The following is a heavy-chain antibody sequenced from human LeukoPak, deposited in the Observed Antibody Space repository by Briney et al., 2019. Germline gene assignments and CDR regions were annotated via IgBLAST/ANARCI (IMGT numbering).Heavy chain of an antibody. D-gene: IGHD2-15*01. Sequence: GGSLRLSCAASGFTFSSYAMSWVRQAPGKGLEWVSSISGSGDSTYYADSVKGRFTISRDNSKNTLYLQMNSLRAEDTAVYYCAKGLVVSSRRYYYYYMDVWGKGTTVTISS. J-gene: IGHJ6*03. CDR3: AKGLVVSSRRYYYYYMDV. CDR1: GFTFSSYA. V-gene: IGHV3-23*01. CDR2: ISGSGDST.